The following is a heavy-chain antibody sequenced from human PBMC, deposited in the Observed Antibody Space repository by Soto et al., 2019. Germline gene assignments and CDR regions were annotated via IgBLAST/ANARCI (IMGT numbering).Heavy chain of an antibody. V-gene: IGHV3-30*18. CDR3: AKEXVVVPAAIRGYYYGMDV. CDR2: ISYDGSNK. CDR1: GFTFSSYG. J-gene: IGHJ6*02. Sequence: GGSLRLSCAASGFTFSSYGMHWVRQAPGKGLEWVAVISYDGSNKYYADSVKGRFTISRDNSKNTLYLQMNSLRAEDTAVYYCAKEXVVVPAAIRGYYYGMDVWGQGTTVTVSS. D-gene: IGHD2-2*02.